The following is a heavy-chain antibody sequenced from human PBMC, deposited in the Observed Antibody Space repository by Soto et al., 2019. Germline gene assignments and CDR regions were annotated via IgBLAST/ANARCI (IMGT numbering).Heavy chain of an antibody. CDR2: IDPSDSQT. J-gene: IGHJ6*02. CDR3: ARWNAGPGAGLDV. CDR1: GYSFSSYW. Sequence: PGESLKISCKGSGYSFSSYWINWVHQMPGKGLEWMGRIDPSDSQTYYSPSFQGHVIISADKSISTANLQWSSLKASDTAIYYCARWNAGPGAGLDVWGQGTTVTVSS. D-gene: IGHD1-1*01. V-gene: IGHV5-10-1*01.